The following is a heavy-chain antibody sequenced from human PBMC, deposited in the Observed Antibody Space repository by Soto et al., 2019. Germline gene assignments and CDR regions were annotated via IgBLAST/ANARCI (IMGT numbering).Heavy chain of an antibody. J-gene: IGHJ4*02. V-gene: IGHV4-30-4*01. CDR3: ARDRRYYYDSSGSYFDY. D-gene: IGHD3-22*01. CDR1: GGSINSGDYY. Sequence: QVQLQESGPGLVKPSQTLSLTCTVSGGSINSGDYYWSWIRQPPGKGLEWIGYIYYSGSTYYNPSLKSRVAISVDTSKNQFSLKLSSVTAADTAVYDCARDRRYYYDSSGSYFDYWGQGTLVSVSS. CDR2: IYYSGST.